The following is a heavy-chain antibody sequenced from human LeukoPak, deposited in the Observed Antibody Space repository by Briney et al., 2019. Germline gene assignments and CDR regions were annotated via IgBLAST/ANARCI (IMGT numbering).Heavy chain of an antibody. CDR1: GFTVSSNY. CDR2: IYSGGST. D-gene: IGHD2-2*01. CDR3: ARELWGSCSPNSCPFQH. Sequence: AGSLRLSYSASGFTVSSNYMSWVRQAPAKGLEWVSVIYSGGSTYYAYSVKGRFTISRDNSKNTLYLQMNSLRAEDTAVYFCARELWGSCSPNSCPFQHWGKGTLVSVSS. J-gene: IGHJ1*01. V-gene: IGHV3-53*01.